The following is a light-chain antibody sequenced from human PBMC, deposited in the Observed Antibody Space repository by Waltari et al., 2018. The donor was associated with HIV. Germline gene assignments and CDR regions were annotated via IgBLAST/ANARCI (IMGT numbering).Light chain of an antibody. CDR3: AAWDDSLRGFYV. V-gene: IGLV1-47*01. J-gene: IGLJ1*01. CDR1: SSNIGSNY. Sequence: QSVLTQPPSASGTPGQRVTISCSGSSSNIGSNYVYWYQQLPGTAPKLLIYRNNQRPSGVPDRCSVSKSGTSASLAISGLRSEDEADYYCAAWDDSLRGFYVFGTGTKVTVL. CDR2: RNN.